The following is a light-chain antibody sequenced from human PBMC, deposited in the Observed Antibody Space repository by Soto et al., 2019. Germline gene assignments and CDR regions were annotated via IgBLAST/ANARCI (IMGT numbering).Light chain of an antibody. CDR3: QRYNDSPPGYT. Sequence: EIVLTQSPGTLSLSPGERATLSCRASQSVSSTFLAWYQQKPGQAPRLLIYGGSSRATGIPDRFSGSGSGTDFTLTISRLEPEDFAVYFWQRYNDSPPGYTFGPGTKLEIK. CDR1: QSVSSTF. J-gene: IGKJ2*01. V-gene: IGKV3-20*01. CDR2: GGS.